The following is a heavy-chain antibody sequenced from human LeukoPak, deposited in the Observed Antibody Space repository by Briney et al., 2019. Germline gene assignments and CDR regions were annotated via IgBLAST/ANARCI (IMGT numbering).Heavy chain of an antibody. D-gene: IGHD3-22*01. J-gene: IGHJ4*02. CDR2: ISSSSSYT. CDR1: GFTFSSYG. V-gene: IGHV3-21*05. CDR3: AYYDSSGYYSRVY. Sequence: PGRSLRLSCAASGFTFSSYGMHWVRQAPGKGLEWVSYISSSSSYTNYADSVKGRLAISRDNAKNSLYLQMNSLRAEDTAVYYCAYYDSSGYYSRVYWGQGTLVTVSS.